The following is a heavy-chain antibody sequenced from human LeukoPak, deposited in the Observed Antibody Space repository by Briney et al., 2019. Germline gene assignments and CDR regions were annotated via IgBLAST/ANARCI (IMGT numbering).Heavy chain of an antibody. J-gene: IGHJ5*02. CDR1: GGSIRSGSHY. CDR3: ARHPSFDWFGP. Sequence: PSETLSLTCTVSGGSIRSGSHYWAWIRQPPGKGLEWIGSIYYSGSTYYNPSLENRVTISIDTSKNHFSLKLSSLSAADTALYYCARHPSFDWFGPWGQGTLVTVSS. V-gene: IGHV4-39*01. D-gene: IGHD3-3*01. CDR2: IYYSGST.